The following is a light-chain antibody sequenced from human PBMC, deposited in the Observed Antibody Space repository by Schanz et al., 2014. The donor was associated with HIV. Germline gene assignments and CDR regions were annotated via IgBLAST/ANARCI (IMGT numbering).Light chain of an antibody. CDR1: QSISTH. V-gene: IGKV3-20*01. CDR2: GAS. J-gene: IGKJ1*01. CDR3: QHYAAEPRT. Sequence: EIVLTQSPGTLSLSPGEVGTLSCRASQSISTHLAWYQQKPGQAPTLLIYGASKRATGIPDRFSGSGSGTDFTLTISRLEPEDFAVYYCQHYAAEPRTFGQGTKVEIK.